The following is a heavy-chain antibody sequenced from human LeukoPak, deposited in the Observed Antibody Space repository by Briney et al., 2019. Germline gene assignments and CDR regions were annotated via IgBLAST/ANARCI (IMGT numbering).Heavy chain of an antibody. V-gene: IGHV3-74*01. CDR1: GFTFSSYW. J-gene: IGHJ6*02. CDR3: ARSRYHGMDV. Sequence: GGSLRLSRAASGFTFSSYWMHWVRQAPGKGLVWVSRINSDGRSTTYADSVKGRFTFSRDNAKNTLYLQMNSLRAEDTAVYYCARSRYHGMDVWGQGTTVTVSS. CDR2: INSDGRST.